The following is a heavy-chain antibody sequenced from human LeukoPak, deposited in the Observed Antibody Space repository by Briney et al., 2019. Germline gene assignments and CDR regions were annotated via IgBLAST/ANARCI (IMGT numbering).Heavy chain of an antibody. Sequence: GESLKISCKGSGSSFTSYWIGWVRQMPGKGLEWMGIIYPGDSDTRYSPSFQGQVTISADKSISTAYLQWSSLKASDTAMYYCARHLSVGNYYGSGSQFDYWGQGTLVTVSS. D-gene: IGHD3-10*01. CDR2: IYPGDSDT. J-gene: IGHJ4*02. CDR1: GSSFTSYW. V-gene: IGHV5-51*01. CDR3: ARHLSVGNYYGSGSQFDY.